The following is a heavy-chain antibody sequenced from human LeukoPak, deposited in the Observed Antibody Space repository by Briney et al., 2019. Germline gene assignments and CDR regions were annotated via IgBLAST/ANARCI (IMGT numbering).Heavy chain of an antibody. J-gene: IGHJ4*02. V-gene: IGHV1-24*01. CDR2: FDREDGGA. Sequence: GASVKVSCKVSGYTFTEFCIYWVRQAPGKGLEWMATFDREDGGAIYAQRFQGRVTMTEDTSTDTAFLELTSLRSDDTAIYYCSAGRQYSLLDYWGQGTLVTVSS. CDR3: SAGRQYSLLDY. CDR1: GYTFTEFC. D-gene: IGHD5-18*01.